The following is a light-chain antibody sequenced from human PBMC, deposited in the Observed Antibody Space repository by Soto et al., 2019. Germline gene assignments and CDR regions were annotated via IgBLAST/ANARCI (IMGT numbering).Light chain of an antibody. Sequence: ETVMTQSPATKSVSPGERASLTCRASQSVGNNLAWYQQRPGQAPRLLIYGASIRATGIPARFSGSGSGTEFTLTISSLQSEDFAVYYCQQHNNWPKWTFGQGTKVEIK. J-gene: IGKJ1*01. CDR1: QSVGNN. V-gene: IGKV3-15*01. CDR3: QQHNNWPKWT. CDR2: GAS.